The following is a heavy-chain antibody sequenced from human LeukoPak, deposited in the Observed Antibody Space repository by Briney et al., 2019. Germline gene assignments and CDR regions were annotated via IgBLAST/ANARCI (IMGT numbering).Heavy chain of an antibody. V-gene: IGHV4-34*01. CDR1: GGSFSGYY. Sequence: SESLSLTCTVYGGSFSGYYLNWVRQPPGKGLEWMGGINHSGSTNYNPSLKSRVTILVDTSKNQFSRKVRTGTAADTAVYYCARGRGAVALWGQGTMVTVSS. D-gene: IGHD4-23*01. J-gene: IGHJ3*01. CDR3: ARGRGAVAL. CDR2: INHSGST.